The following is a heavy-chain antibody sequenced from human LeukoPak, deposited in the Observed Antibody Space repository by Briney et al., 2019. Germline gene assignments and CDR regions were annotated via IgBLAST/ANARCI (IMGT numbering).Heavy chain of an antibody. CDR2: ISSSGGST. J-gene: IGHJ4*02. CDR1: GFTFSSYA. D-gene: IGHD2-15*01. CDR3: ANGFCGRGACYQVFDS. Sequence: GGSLRLSCAASGFTFSSYAMNWVRPPPGKGLEWVSSISSSGGSTYYADPVKGRFTISRDNSNNTLYLQMNSLRAEDTAVYFCANGFCGRGACYQVFDSWGQGTLVAVSS. V-gene: IGHV3-23*01.